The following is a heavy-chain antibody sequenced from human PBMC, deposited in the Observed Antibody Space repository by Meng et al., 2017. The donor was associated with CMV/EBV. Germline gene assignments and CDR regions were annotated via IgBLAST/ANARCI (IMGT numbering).Heavy chain of an antibody. D-gene: IGHD6-13*01. CDR2: ISWNSGSI. Sequence: SLKISCAASGFTFDDYAMHWVRQAPGKGLEWVSGISWNSGSIGYADSVKGRFTISRDNAKNSLYLQMNSLRAEDTAVYYCAKFYAAGLWYYYGMDVWGQGTTVTVSS. V-gene: IGHV3-9*01. CDR1: GFTFDDYA. J-gene: IGHJ6*02. CDR3: AKFYAAGLWYYYGMDV.